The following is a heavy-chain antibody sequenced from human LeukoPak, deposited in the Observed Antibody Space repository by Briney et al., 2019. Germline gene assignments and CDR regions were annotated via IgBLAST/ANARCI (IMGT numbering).Heavy chain of an antibody. Sequence: GGSLRLSCAASGFTFRNYWMRWVRQAPGKGLEWVAVISYDGSNKYYADSVKGRFTISRDNSKNTLYLQMNSLRAEDTAVYYCAKFFTGEYVRAFDVWGQGTMVTVSS. CDR3: AKFFTGEYVRAFDV. V-gene: IGHV3-30*18. CDR2: ISYDGSNK. CDR1: GFTFRNYW. J-gene: IGHJ3*01. D-gene: IGHD3-10*02.